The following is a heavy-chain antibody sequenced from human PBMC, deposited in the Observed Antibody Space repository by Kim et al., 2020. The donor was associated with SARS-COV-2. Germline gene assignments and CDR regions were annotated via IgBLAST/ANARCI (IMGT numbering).Heavy chain of an antibody. CDR3: VKDIERGMSEGTD. D-gene: IGHD2-15*01. Sequence: GGSLRLSCVASGFTFDDYAMHWVRQAPGKGLEWVSGIVCNSGSRGYADSVKGRFTISRDNAKNSLYLQMASLRPDDTAFYYCVKDIERGMSEGTDWGQGTPVTV. J-gene: IGHJ4*02. CDR1: GFTFDDYA. V-gene: IGHV3-9*01. CDR2: IVCNSGSR.